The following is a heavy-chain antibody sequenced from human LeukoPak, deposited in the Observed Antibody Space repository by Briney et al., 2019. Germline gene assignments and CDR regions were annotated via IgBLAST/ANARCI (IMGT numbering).Heavy chain of an antibody. Sequence: PGGSLRLSCAASGFTFSDYYMSWVRQAPGKGLEWVSYISSSSSTIYYADSVKGRFTISRDNAKNSLYLQMNSLRAEDTAVYYCARDVDFWSGYYDYWGQGTLVTVSS. CDR1: GFTFSDYY. CDR2: ISSSSSTI. J-gene: IGHJ4*02. V-gene: IGHV3-11*04. CDR3: ARDVDFWSGYYDY. D-gene: IGHD3-3*01.